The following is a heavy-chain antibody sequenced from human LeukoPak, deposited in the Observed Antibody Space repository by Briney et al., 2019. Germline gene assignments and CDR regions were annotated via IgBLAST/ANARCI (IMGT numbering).Heavy chain of an antibody. D-gene: IGHD4-23*01. V-gene: IGHV1-69*13. CDR2: IIPIFGTA. CDR1: GGTFSSYA. J-gene: IGHJ4*02. CDR3: ARGWLAETTVVTPYNY. Sequence: ASVKVSCKASGGTFSSYAISWVRQAPGQGLEWMGGIIPIFGTANYAQKFQGRVTITADESTSTAYMELSSLRSEDTAFYYCARGWLAETTVVTPYNYWGQGTLVTVSS.